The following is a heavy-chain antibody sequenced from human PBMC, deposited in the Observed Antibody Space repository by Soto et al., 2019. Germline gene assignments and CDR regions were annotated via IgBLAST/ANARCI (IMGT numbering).Heavy chain of an antibody. CDR2: IYTSASI. Sequence: PSETLSLTCRGSGSDINTYSWTWIRQPAGKGLEWIGRIYTSASINYNPSLKGRVTLSVDTSTNQVSLRLASVTAADTAIYYCARDREAGYNFYYGMDVWGQGTTVTV. CDR1: GSDINTYS. J-gene: IGHJ6*02. D-gene: IGHD6-19*01. CDR3: ARDREAGYNFYYGMDV. V-gene: IGHV4-4*07.